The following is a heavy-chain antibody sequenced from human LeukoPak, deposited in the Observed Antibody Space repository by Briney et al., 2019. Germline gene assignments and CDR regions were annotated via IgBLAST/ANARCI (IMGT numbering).Heavy chain of an antibody. J-gene: IGHJ4*02. V-gene: IGHV4-39*01. Sequence: SETLSLTCTASGGSISSSSYYWGWIRQPPGKGLEWIGSIYYSGSTYYNPSLKSRVTISVDTSKNQFSLKLSSVTAADTAVYYCASSSSSWYGGNFDYWGQGTLVTVSS. D-gene: IGHD6-13*01. CDR3: ASSSSSWYGGNFDY. CDR1: GGSISSSSYY. CDR2: IYYSGST.